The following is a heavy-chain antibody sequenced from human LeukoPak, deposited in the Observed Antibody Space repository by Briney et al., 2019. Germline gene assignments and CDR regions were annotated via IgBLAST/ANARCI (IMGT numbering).Heavy chain of an antibody. CDR1: GFTFSSYA. D-gene: IGHD1-26*01. J-gene: IGHJ4*02. CDR3: ARRSSGNYPYSYFDY. V-gene: IGHV3-64*01. CDR2: ISNNGGST. Sequence: GGSLRPSCAASGFTFSSYAMHWVRQAPGKGLEYVSAISNNGGSTYYTNSVKGRFAISRDNSKNTLYLQMGSLRAEDMAVYYCARRSSGNYPYSYFDYWGQGTLVTVSS.